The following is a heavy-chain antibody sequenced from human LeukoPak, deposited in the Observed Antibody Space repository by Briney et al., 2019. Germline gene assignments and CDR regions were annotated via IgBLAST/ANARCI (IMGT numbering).Heavy chain of an antibody. Sequence: GGSLRLSCAASGFTFSSYNMNWVRQAPGKGLEWVSSISSDSNYIYYADSVKGRYTNSRDNAKNSLYLQMSSLRAEDTAVYYCVRDSSWFDYWGQGILVTVSS. CDR2: ISSDSNYI. V-gene: IGHV3-21*01. CDR1: GFTFSSYN. CDR3: VRDSSWFDY. J-gene: IGHJ5*01. D-gene: IGHD6-13*01.